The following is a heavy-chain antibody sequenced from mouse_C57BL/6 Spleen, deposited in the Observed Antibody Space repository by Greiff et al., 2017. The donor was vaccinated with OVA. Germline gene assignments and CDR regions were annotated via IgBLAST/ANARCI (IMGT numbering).Heavy chain of an antibody. CDR1: GFNIKDYY. V-gene: IGHV14-2*01. CDR2: IDPEDGET. D-gene: IGHD1-1*01. CDR3: APSLITTVVATEGFDY. Sequence: VQLQQSGAELVKPGASVKLSCTASGFNIKDYYMHWVKQRTEQGLEWIGRIDPEDGETKYAPKFQGKATITAYTSSNTAYLQLSSLTSEDTAVYYCAPSLITTVVATEGFDYWGQGTTLTVSS. J-gene: IGHJ2*01.